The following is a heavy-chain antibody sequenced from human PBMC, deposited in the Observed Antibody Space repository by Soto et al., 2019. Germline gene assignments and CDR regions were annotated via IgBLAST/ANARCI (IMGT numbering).Heavy chain of an antibody. CDR1: GGTFSSYA. CDR3: ATRGYSYGSNYYYGMDV. CDR2: IIPIFGTA. D-gene: IGHD5-18*01. V-gene: IGHV1-69*01. J-gene: IGHJ6*02. Sequence: QVQLVQSGAEVKKPGSSVKVSCKASGGTFSSYAISWVRQAPGQGLEWMGGIIPIFGTANYAQKFQGRVTITADESTSTAYMELSSLRSEDTAVYYCATRGYSYGSNYYYGMDVWGQGTTVTVSS.